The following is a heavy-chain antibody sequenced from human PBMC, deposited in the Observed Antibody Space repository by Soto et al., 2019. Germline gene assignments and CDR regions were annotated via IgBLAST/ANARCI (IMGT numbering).Heavy chain of an antibody. CDR1: GFPFSSYG. V-gene: IGHV3-33*03. J-gene: IGHJ4*02. CDR2: IWYDGSNK. CDR3: ASSIN. Sequence: LRLSCAASGFPFSSYGMHWVRQAPGKGLDWVGVIWYDGSNKDYAESVKGRFTISRDNSKNMLYLQMNSLRADDTAVYYCASSINWGQGTLVTVSS.